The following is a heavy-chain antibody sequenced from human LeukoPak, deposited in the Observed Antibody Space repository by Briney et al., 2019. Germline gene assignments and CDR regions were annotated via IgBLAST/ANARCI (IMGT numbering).Heavy chain of an antibody. J-gene: IGHJ6*02. D-gene: IGHD1-26*01. V-gene: IGHV3-15*01. CDR2: IKSKTDGGTS. CDR3: TTPPVGARVGIDV. Sequence: GGSLRLSCAASGFTFSNAWMSWVRQAPGQGLEWVGRIKSKTDGGTSDYAAPVKGRFTISRDDSKNTLFLQMNSLKTEDTAVYYCTTPPVGARVGIDVWGQGTTVTVSS. CDR1: GFTFSNAW.